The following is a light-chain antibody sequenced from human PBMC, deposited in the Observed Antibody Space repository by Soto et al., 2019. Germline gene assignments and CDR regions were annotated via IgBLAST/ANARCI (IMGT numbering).Light chain of an antibody. J-gene: IGKJ2*01. CDR1: QSVSSY. CDR2: DAS. CDR3: QQRFNWPRFT. V-gene: IGKV3-11*01. Sequence: EIVLTQSPATLSLSPGERATLSCRASQSVSSYLAWYQQKPGQAPRLLIYDASNRATGIPARFSGGGSGTDFTLTISSREPEDFVVYYCQQRFNWPRFTFGQGTKLEIK.